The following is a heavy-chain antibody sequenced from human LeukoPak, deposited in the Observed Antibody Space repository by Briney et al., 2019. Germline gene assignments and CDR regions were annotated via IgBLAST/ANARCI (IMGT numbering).Heavy chain of an antibody. CDR1: GFTFSSYW. J-gene: IGHJ4*02. CDR2: INNDGSST. D-gene: IGHD2-21*02. CDR3: ARPVCGGDCYPYDY. V-gene: IGHV3-74*01. Sequence: PGGSLRLSCAASGFTFSSYWMHWVRHAPGKGLVWVSRINNDGSSTSHADSVRGRFTISRDNAKNTLYLQMDSLRAEDTAVYYCARPVCGGDCYPYDYWGQGTLVTVSS.